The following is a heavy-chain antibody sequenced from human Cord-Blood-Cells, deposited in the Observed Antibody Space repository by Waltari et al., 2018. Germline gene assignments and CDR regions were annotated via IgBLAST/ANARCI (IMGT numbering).Heavy chain of an antibody. D-gene: IGHD6-6*01. J-gene: IGHJ6*02. CDR3: ARGDSSSYYYYYGMDV. V-gene: IGHV4-59*11. CDR1: GGSISSQY. CDR2: IYYSGST. Sequence: QVQLQESGPGLVKPSETLSLTCTVSGGSISSQYWSWIRQPPGKGLEWIGYIYYSGSTNYNPSLKSRVTISVDTSKNQFSLKLSSVTAADTAVYYCARGDSSSYYYYYGMDVWGQGTTVTVSS.